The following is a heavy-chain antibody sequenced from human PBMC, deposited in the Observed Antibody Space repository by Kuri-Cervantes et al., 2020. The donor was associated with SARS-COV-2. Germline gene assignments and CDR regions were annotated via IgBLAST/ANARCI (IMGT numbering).Heavy chain of an antibody. CDR2: LYWNDDK. Sequence: APTLARPTHALTLTSTFSGVSRSFSGVGVGWIRQLPGKALEWLAPLYWNDDKRYSPSLRSRLTITKDTSKNQVVLKMTNMDPVDTATYYCAHRRRDESWFDPWGQGTLVTVSS. CDR1: GVSRSFSGVG. V-gene: IGHV2-5*01. J-gene: IGHJ5*02. CDR3: AHRRRDESWFDP. D-gene: IGHD5-24*01.